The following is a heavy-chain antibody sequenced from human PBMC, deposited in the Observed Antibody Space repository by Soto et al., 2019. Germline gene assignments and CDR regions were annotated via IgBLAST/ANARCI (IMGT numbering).Heavy chain of an antibody. D-gene: IGHD5-12*01. CDR2: IKSKTDGGTT. V-gene: IGHV3-15*07. CDR1: GFTFSNAW. Sequence: EVQLVESGGGLVKPGGSLRLSCAASGFTFSNAWMNWVRQAPGKGLEWVGRIKSKTDGGTTDYAAPVKGRFTISRDDSTNTLYLQMNSLKTEDTAVYYCTTGVYSGYDFPYYFDYWGQGTLVTVSS. CDR3: TTGVYSGYDFPYYFDY. J-gene: IGHJ4*02.